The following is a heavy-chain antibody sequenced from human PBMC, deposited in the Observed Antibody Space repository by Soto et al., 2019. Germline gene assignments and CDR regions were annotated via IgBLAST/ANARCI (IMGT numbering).Heavy chain of an antibody. V-gene: IGHV3-73*02. D-gene: IGHD3-22*01. CDR1: GFTLSGSA. Sequence: EEQLVESGGGLVQPGGFLKLSCAASGFTLSGSAIHWVRQASGKGLEWVGRIRSKAKNYATAYAASVKGRVTISRDDSVNTAYLQMNGLHTEDTAVYYCARASADRSGYGWFFDLWGRGTLVTVSS. J-gene: IGHJ2*01. CDR2: IRSKAKNYAT. CDR3: ARASADRSGYGWFFDL.